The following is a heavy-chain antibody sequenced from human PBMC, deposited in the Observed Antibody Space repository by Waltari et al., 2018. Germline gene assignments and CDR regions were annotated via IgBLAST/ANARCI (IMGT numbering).Heavy chain of an antibody. J-gene: IGHJ4*02. Sequence: EVQLVESGGGLVKPGGSLRLSCAASGFSFISSSMTWVRQAPGKGLEWVSFISSSSSYIYYADSVKGRFTISRDNAKNSLYLQMNSLRAEDTAVYYCARDNYDSSGYYCLFDYWGQGTLVTVSS. CDR1: GFSFISSS. CDR2: ISSSSSYI. CDR3: ARDNYDSSGYYCLFDY. V-gene: IGHV3-21*01. D-gene: IGHD3-22*01.